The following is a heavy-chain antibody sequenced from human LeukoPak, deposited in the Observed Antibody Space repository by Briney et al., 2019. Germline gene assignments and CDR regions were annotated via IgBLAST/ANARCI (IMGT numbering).Heavy chain of an antibody. Sequence: SETLSLTCTVSGGSISSGSYYWSWIRQPPVKGLEWIGYIYYSGSTNYNPSLKSRVTISVDTSKNQFSLKLSSVTAADTAVYYCARGSWSGYDENYFDYWGQGTLVTVSS. J-gene: IGHJ4*02. CDR2: IYYSGST. CDR1: GGSISSGSYY. V-gene: IGHV4-61*01. D-gene: IGHD5-12*01. CDR3: ARGSWSGYDENYFDY.